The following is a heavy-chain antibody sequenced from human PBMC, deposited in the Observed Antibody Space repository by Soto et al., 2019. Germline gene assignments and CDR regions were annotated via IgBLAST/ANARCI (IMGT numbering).Heavy chain of an antibody. CDR3: ARGSGGSYYV. V-gene: IGHV3-74*01. CDR1: GFLFKMYW. D-gene: IGHD1-26*01. Sequence: RVSLRLSFAASGFLFKMYWMHWVRQSPGNGLVWISRIYNDGTYSDYADSVKGRFTISRDNAKNSLYLQMNSLRAEDTAVYYCARGSGGSYYVWGQGTLVTVSS. CDR2: IYNDGTYS. J-gene: IGHJ4*02.